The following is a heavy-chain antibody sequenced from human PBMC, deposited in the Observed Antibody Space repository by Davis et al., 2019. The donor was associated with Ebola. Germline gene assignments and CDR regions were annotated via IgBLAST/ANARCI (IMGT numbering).Heavy chain of an antibody. V-gene: IGHV1-8*01. CDR1: GYTFTSYD. CDR3: ARGRAGSFNWFDP. Sequence: AASVKVSCKASGYTFTSYDINWVRQATGQGLEWMGWMNPNSGNTGYVQKFQGRVTMTRNTSISTAYMELSSLRSEDTAVYYCARGRAGSFNWFDPWGQGTLVTVSS. CDR2: MNPNSGNT. J-gene: IGHJ5*02. D-gene: IGHD1-26*01.